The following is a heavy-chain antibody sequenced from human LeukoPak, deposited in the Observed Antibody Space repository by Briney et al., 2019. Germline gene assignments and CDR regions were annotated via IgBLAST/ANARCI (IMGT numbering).Heavy chain of an antibody. CDR2: IYYSGST. Sequence: SETLSLTCTVSGGSISSYYWSWIRQPPGKGLEWIGYIYYSGSTNYNPSLKSRVTISVDTSKNQFSLKLSSVTAADTAVYYCARSPHHCSSTSCYINDAFDIWGQGTMVTVSS. V-gene: IGHV4-59*12. CDR1: GGSISSYY. J-gene: IGHJ3*02. CDR3: ARSPHHCSSTSCYINDAFDI. D-gene: IGHD2-2*01.